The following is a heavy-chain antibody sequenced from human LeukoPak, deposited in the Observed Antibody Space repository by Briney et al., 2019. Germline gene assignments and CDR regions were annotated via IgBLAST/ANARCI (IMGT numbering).Heavy chain of an antibody. V-gene: IGHV4-59*01. D-gene: IGHD1-26*01. CDR3: AHSKRGGGYYINAFAV. Sequence: PSETLSLTCTVSGASTSAYYWSWIRQPPGKGLEWIGYSYSGGNANYNPSLKSRVTISIDTSENQFSLRLTSVTAADTAVYFCAHSKRGGGYYINAFAVWGHGAMVTISS. J-gene: IGHJ3*01. CDR1: GASTSAYY. CDR2: SYSGGNA.